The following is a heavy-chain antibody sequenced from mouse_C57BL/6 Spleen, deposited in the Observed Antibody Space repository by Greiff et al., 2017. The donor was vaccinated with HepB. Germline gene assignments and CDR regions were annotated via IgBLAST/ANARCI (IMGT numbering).Heavy chain of an antibody. V-gene: IGHV3-6*01. CDR1: GYSITSGYY. CDR3: AREDYDYGYYAMDY. J-gene: IGHJ4*01. CDR2: ISYDGSN. D-gene: IGHD2-4*01. Sequence: DVKLQESGPGLVKPSQSLSLTCSVTGYSITSGYYWNWIRQFPGNKLEWMGYISYDGSNNYNPSLKNRISITRDTSKNQFFLKLNSVTTEDTATYYCAREDYDYGYYAMDYWGQGTSVTVSS.